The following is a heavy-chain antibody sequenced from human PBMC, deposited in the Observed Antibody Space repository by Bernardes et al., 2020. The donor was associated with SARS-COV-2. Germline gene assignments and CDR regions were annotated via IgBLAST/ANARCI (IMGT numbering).Heavy chain of an antibody. CDR2: FDPEDGET. V-gene: IGHV1-24*01. J-gene: IGHJ5*02. CDR3: ATSGVLRNWFDP. D-gene: IGHD3-16*01. CDR1: GYTLTALS. Sequence: ASVKVSCKVSGYTLTALSMHWVRQAPGKGLEWMGGFDPEDGETIYAQKFQGRVTMTEDTSTDTAYMELSSLRSEDTAVYYCATSGVLRNWFDPWGQGTLVTGSS.